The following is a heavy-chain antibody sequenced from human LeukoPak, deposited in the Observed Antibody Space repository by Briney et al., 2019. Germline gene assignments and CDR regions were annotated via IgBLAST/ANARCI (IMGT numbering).Heavy chain of an antibody. J-gene: IGHJ6*02. D-gene: IGHD6-19*01. CDR1: GFTLSSYW. Sequence: GGSLRLSCAASGFTLSSYWMSWVCQAPGKGLEWVANIKEDGSEKYYVDAVKGRFTISRDNAKNSLYLQMNSLRAEDTAVYYCARGPAYSSGWYYYYYYYGMDVWGQGTTVTVSS. CDR3: ARGPAYSSGWYYYYYYYGMDV. CDR2: IKEDGSEK. V-gene: IGHV3-7*01.